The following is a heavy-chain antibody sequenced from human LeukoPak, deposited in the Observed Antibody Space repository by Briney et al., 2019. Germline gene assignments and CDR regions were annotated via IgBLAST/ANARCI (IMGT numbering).Heavy chain of an antibody. D-gene: IGHD3-22*01. CDR1: GYTFTGYY. V-gene: IGHV1-2*02. J-gene: IGHJ4*02. Sequence: ASVKVSCKASGYTFTGYYMHWVRQAPGQGLEWMGWINPNSGGTNYAQKFQGRVTMTRDTSISTAYMELSRLRSDDTAVYYCARDAADSSGYDYWGQGTLVTVSS. CDR3: ARDAADSSGYDY. CDR2: INPNSGGT.